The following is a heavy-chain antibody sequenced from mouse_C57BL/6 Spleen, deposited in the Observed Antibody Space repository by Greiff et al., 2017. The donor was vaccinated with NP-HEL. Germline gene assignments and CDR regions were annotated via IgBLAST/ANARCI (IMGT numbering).Heavy chain of an antibody. CDR2: ISNGGGST. V-gene: IGHV5-12*01. Sequence: EVQGVESGGGLVQPGGSLKLSCAASGFTFSDYYMYWVRQTPEKRLEWVAYISNGGGSTYYPDTVKGRFTISRDNAKNTLYLQMSRLKSEDTAMYYCARYYYGSSLYAMDYWGQGTSVTVSS. J-gene: IGHJ4*01. CDR3: ARYYYGSSLYAMDY. CDR1: GFTFSDYY. D-gene: IGHD1-1*01.